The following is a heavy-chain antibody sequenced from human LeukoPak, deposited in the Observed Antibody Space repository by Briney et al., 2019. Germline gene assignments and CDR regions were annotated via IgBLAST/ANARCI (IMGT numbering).Heavy chain of an antibody. V-gene: IGHV1-46*01. CDR3: AREYYYDSSGYRPDAFDI. CDR1: GYTFTSYY. D-gene: IGHD3-22*01. J-gene: IGHJ3*02. Sequence: ASVKVSCKASGYTFTSYYMHWVRQAPGQGLEWMGIINPSGGSTSYAQKFQGRVTVTRDTSTSTVYMELSSLRSEDTAVYYCAREYYYDSSGYRPDAFDIWGQGTMVTVSS. CDR2: INPSGGST.